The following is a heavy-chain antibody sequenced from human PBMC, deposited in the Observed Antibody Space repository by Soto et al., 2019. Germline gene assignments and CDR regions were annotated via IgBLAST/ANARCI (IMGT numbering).Heavy chain of an antibody. D-gene: IGHD3-22*01. V-gene: IGHV1-24*01. J-gene: IGHJ3*02. CDR2: FDPEDGET. CDR3: ATDRGISYYYDSPHAFDI. CDR1: GYTLTELS. Sequence: GASVKVSCKVSGYTLTELSMHWMRQAAGKGLEWMGGFDPEDGETIYAQKFQGRVTMTEDTSTDTAYMELSSLRSEDTAVYYCATDRGISYYYDSPHAFDIWGQGTMVTVSS.